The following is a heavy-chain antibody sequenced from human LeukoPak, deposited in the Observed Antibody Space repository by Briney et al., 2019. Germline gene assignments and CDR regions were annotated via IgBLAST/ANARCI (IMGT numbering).Heavy chain of an antibody. J-gene: IGHJ4*02. D-gene: IGHD6-19*01. CDR1: GGSFSGYY. Sequence: SETLSLTCAVYGGSFSGYYWSWIRQPPAKGLEGIGEINHSGSTNYNPSLKSRVTISVDTSKNQFSLKLSSVTAADSAVYYCARPASRIAVAGIFDYWGQGTLVTVSS. CDR2: INHSGST. V-gene: IGHV4-34*01. CDR3: ARPASRIAVAGIFDY.